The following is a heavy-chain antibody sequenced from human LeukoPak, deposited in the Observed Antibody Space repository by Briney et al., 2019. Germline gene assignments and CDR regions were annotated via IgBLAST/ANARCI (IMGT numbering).Heavy chain of an antibody. CDR3: ARDLENWSPLAFDY. V-gene: IGHV3-30*11. Sequence: SPAVYELSFRSYVMCWGSPAPGKGDEWRAVISYDGTNKYSADAVKGRFTISRDNSKNTLYLQMNSLRDEDTAVYYCARDLENWSPLAFDYWGQGALVTVSS. CDR2: ISYDGTNK. CDR1: ELSFRSYV. J-gene: IGHJ4*02. D-gene: IGHD1-1*01.